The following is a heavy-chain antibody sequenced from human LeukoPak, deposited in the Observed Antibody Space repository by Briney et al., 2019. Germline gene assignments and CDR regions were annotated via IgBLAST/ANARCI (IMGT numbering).Heavy chain of an antibody. V-gene: IGHV3-21*01. D-gene: IGHD6-6*01. CDR2: ISSSSSCI. CDR3: ARDWYSSSTLDY. J-gene: IGHJ4*02. CDR1: GFTFSSYS. Sequence: GGSLRLSCAASGFTFSSYSMNWVRQAPGKGLEWVSSISSSSSCIYYADSVKGRFTISRDNAKNSLYLQMNSLRAEDTAVYYCARDWYSSSTLDYWGQGTLVTVSS.